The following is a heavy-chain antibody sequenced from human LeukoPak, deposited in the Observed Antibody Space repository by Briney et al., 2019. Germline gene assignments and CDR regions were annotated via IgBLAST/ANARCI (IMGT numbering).Heavy chain of an antibody. J-gene: IGHJ6*03. D-gene: IGHD4-17*01. Sequence: ASVKVSCKASGYTFTGYDINWVRQATGQGLEWMGWMNPNSGNTGYAQKFQGRVTMTRNTSISTAYMELSSLRSEDTAVYYCARGPYAGYYYYMDVWGKGTTVTISS. CDR3: ARGPYAGYYYYMDV. CDR2: MNPNSGNT. V-gene: IGHV1-8*01. CDR1: GYTFTGYD.